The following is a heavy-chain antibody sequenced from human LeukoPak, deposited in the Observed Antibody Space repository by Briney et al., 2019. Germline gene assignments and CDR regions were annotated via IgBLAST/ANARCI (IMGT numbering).Heavy chain of an antibody. J-gene: IGHJ5*02. CDR1: GFTFSSYG. V-gene: IGHV3-30*02. D-gene: IGHD6-19*01. CDR3: ARAVAGTHWLDP. Sequence: GGSLRLSCAASGFTFSSYGIHWVRQAPGKGLEWVAFIRFDGSNKFYVDSVKGRFTISRDNSKNTLYLQMNSLRAGDTAVYYCARAVAGTHWLDPWGQGTLVTVSS. CDR2: IRFDGSNK.